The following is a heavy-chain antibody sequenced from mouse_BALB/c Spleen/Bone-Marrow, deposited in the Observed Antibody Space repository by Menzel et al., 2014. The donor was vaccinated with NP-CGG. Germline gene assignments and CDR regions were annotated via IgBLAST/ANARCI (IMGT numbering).Heavy chain of an antibody. Sequence: EVKLQESGAELVKPGASVKLSCTASGFNIKDTYMHWVKQRPEQGLEWIGRIDPANGNTKYDPKFQGKAAITADTSSNTAYLQLSSLTSEDTAVYYCASYYYGSSTFACWGQGTLVTVSA. D-gene: IGHD1-1*01. CDR1: GFNIKDTY. CDR3: ASYYYGSSTFAC. J-gene: IGHJ3*01. V-gene: IGHV14-3*02. CDR2: IDPANGNT.